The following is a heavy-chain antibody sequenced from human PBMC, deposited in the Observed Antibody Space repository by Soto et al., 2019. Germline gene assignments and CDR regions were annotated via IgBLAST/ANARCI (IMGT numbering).Heavy chain of an antibody. CDR2: IYYSGST. V-gene: IGHV4-31*03. D-gene: IGHD2-2*01. Sequence: PSETLSLTCTVSGGSISSGGYYWSWIRQHPGKGLEWIGYIYYSGSTYYNPSLKSRVTISVDTSKNQFSLKLSSVTAADTAVYYCARGEQGVVVVPAAYAIKRVYYYYMDVWGKGTTVTVAS. CDR3: ARGEQGVVVVPAAYAIKRVYYYYMDV. J-gene: IGHJ6*03. CDR1: GGSISSGGYY.